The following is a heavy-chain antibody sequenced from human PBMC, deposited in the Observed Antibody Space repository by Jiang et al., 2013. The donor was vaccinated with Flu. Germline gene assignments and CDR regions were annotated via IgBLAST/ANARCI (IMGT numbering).Heavy chain of an antibody. CDR3: ARDGMGSRAVVATDPGTNWFDP. J-gene: IGHJ5*02. Sequence: GAEVKKPGASVKVSCKASGYTFTGYYMHWVRQAPGQGLEWMGWTNPNSGGTNYAQKFQGRVTMTRDTSISTAYMELSRLRSDDTAVYYCARDGMGSRAVVATDPGTNWFDPWGQGTLVTVSS. CDR2: TNPNSGGT. CDR1: GYTFTGYY. V-gene: IGHV1-2*02. D-gene: IGHD5-12*01.